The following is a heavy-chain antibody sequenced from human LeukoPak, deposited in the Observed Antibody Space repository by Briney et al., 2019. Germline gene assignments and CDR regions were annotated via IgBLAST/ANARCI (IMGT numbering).Heavy chain of an antibody. V-gene: IGHV4-34*01. CDR2: INHSGST. J-gene: IGHJ1*01. Sequence: ESSETLSLTCAVYGGSFSGYYWSWIRQPPGKGLEWIGEINHSGSTNYNPSLKSRVTISVDTSKNQFSLKLSSVTAADTAVYYCARPAVAGSQYFQHWGQGTLVTVSS. D-gene: IGHD6-19*01. CDR3: ARPAVAGSQYFQH. CDR1: GGSFSGYY.